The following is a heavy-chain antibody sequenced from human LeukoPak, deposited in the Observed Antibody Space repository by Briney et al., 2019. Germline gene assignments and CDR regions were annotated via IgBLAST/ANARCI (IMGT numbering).Heavy chain of an antibody. J-gene: IGHJ4*02. Sequence: GSLRLSCAASGFTFTTYGLHWVRQAPGKGLEWVAAIASNGGSEYYADSVKGRFTISRDNSKNTLFLQMNSLGADDTAVYYCAKGNWRYFDYWGQGTLVTVSS. CDR2: IASNGGSE. V-gene: IGHV3-30*18. CDR3: AKGNWRYFDY. D-gene: IGHD1-1*01. CDR1: GFTFTTYG.